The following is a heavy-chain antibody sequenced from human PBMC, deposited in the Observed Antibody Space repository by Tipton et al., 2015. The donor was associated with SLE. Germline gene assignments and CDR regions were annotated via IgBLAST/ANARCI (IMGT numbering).Heavy chain of an antibody. CDR1: GGSISSYS. V-gene: IGHV4-59*12. CDR3: ARDPNGGYGSFDY. Sequence: TLSLTCTVSGGSISSYSWSWIRQPPGKGLEWIGYIHYSGSTNYNPSLKSRVTISVDTSKNQFSLRLSFVTAADTAVYYCARDPNGGYGSFDYWGLGALVTVSS. D-gene: IGHD7-27*01. CDR2: IHYSGST. J-gene: IGHJ4*02.